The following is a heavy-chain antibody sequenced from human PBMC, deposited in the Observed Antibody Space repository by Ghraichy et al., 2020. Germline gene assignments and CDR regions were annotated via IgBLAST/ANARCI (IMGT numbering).Heavy chain of an antibody. CDR3: AKEEVWSGWLPYYGMDV. D-gene: IGHD3-3*01. Sequence: GGSLRLSCAASGLTFSSYAMSWVRPAPWNGLEWVSAISGSGGSTYYADSVKGRFTISRDNSKNTLYLQMNSLRAEDTAVYYCAKEEVWSGWLPYYGMDVWCNETTATV. J-gene: IGHJ6*04. CDR1: GLTFSSYA. CDR2: ISGSGGST. V-gene: IGHV3-23*01.